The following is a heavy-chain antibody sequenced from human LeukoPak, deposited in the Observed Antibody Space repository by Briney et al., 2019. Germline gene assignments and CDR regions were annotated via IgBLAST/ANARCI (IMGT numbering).Heavy chain of an antibody. CDR2: INSDGSST. V-gene: IGHV3-74*01. J-gene: IGHJ2*01. Sequence: PGGSLRLSCAASGFTFSSYWMHWVRQAPGKWLVWVSRINSDGSSTSYADSVKGRFTISRDNAKNTLYLQMNSLRAEDTAVYYCARAPARSGSYTRSWYFDLWGRGTLVTVSS. CDR1: GFTFSSYW. D-gene: IGHD1-26*01. CDR3: ARAPARSGSYTRSWYFDL.